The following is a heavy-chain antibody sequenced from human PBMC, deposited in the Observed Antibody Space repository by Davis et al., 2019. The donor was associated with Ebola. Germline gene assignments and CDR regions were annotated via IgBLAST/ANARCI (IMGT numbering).Heavy chain of an antibody. Sequence: PGGSLRLSCEASGFTFSSYNMNWVRQTPGKGLEWVSSISSSSDYIYYADSVKGRFTVSRDNAKNSLSLQMNSLRAEDTAVYYCARASGSYVLDWFDPWGQGTLVTVSS. J-gene: IGHJ5*02. CDR2: ISSSSDYI. D-gene: IGHD1-26*01. CDR1: GFTFSSYN. CDR3: ARASGSYVLDWFDP. V-gene: IGHV3-21*06.